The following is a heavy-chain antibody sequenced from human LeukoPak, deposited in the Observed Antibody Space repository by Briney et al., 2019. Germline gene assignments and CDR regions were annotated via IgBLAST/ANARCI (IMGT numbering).Heavy chain of an antibody. V-gene: IGHV1-24*01. CDR1: GYTLTELS. Sequence: GASVKVSCKVSGYTLTELSMHWVRPAPGRGLEWMGRFYPEDGETIYAQKFQGRVTMTEDTSTNTAYMEPSSLRSEDTAVYYCATQQLVRFVLRFQHWGQGTLVTVSS. D-gene: IGHD6-13*01. CDR2: FYPEDGET. CDR3: ATQQLVRFVLRFQH. J-gene: IGHJ1*01.